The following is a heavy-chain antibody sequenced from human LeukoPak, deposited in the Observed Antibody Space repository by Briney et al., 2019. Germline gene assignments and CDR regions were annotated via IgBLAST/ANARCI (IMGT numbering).Heavy chain of an antibody. V-gene: IGHV3-33*06. CDR2: IWYDGSNK. D-gene: IGHD5-18*01. CDR3: AKDGDTAMVS. Sequence: GRSLRLSCAASGFTFSSYGMHWVRQAPGKGLEWVAVIWYDGSNKYYADSVKGRFTISRDNSKNTLYLQMNSLRAEDTAVYYCAKDGDTAMVSWGQGTLVTVSS. CDR1: GFTFSSYG. J-gene: IGHJ4*02.